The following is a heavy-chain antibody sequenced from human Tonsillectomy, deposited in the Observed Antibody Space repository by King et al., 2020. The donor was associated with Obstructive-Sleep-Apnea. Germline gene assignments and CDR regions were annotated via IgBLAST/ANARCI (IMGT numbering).Heavy chain of an antibody. J-gene: IGHJ4*02. CDR3: AIWLSGYFDY. Sequence: QFQLVQSGAEVKRPGASVKVSCKASGYTFTDYCIPWGRQAPGQELEWMGWMNPKSGGTNCAQKFQGRVTMTRDTSISTAYMELSRLRSDDTAVYFCAIWLSGYFDYWGQGTLVTVSS. V-gene: IGHV1-2*02. CDR2: MNPKSGGT. D-gene: IGHD5-18*01. CDR1: GYTFTDYC.